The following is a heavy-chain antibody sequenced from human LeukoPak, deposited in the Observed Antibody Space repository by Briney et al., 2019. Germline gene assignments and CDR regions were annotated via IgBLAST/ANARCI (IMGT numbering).Heavy chain of an antibody. V-gene: IGHV4-31*03. CDR2: IYYSGSI. CDR3: ARAPTVTSYFDY. J-gene: IGHJ4*02. D-gene: IGHD4-17*01. Sequence: SQTLSLTCTVSGGSISSGGYYWSWIRQHPGKGLEWIGYIYYSGSIYYNPSLKSRVTISVDTSKNQFSLKLSSVTAADTAVYYCARAPTVTSYFDYWGQGTLVTASS. CDR1: GGSISSGGYY.